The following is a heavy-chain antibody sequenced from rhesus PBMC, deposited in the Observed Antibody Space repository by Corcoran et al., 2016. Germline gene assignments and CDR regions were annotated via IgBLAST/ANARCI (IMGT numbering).Heavy chain of an antibody. CDR1: GFSFSDYY. J-gene: IGHJ4*01. D-gene: IGHD4-23*01. CDR3: ARDGCYSKGTYYFDY. V-gene: IGHV3-59*01. Sequence: EVQLVESGGGLAKPGGSLRLSCAASGFSFSDYYMYWVRQAPGKGLEWVSRISNGGGSTWYADSVKGRFTISRENAKNTLYLQMDSLRAEDTAVYYCARDGCYSKGTYYFDYWGQGVLVTVSS. CDR2: ISNGGGST.